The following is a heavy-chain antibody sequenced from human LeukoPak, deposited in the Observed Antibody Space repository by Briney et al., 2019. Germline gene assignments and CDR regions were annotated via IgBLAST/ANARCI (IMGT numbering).Heavy chain of an antibody. D-gene: IGHD1-26*01. V-gene: IGHV4-59*01. J-gene: IGHJ4*02. CDR3: ARAAYSGSYHSDY. CDR2: IYYSGST. CDR1: GVSISRNY. Sequence: PSETLSLTCTVSGVSISRNYWNWIRQPPGKGLEWIGYIYYSGSTNYNPSLKSRVTISVDASKNQFSLKLSSVTAADTAVYYCARAAYSGSYHSDYWGQGTLVTVSS.